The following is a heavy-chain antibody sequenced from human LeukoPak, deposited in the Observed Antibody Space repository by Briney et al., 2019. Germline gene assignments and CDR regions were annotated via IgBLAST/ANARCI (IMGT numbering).Heavy chain of an antibody. D-gene: IGHD3-22*01. J-gene: IGHJ4*02. CDR2: IYTSGST. CDR1: GGSISSGSYY. Sequence: SQTLSLTCTVSGGSISSGSYYWRWIRQPAGKGLEWIARIYTSGSTNYNPSLKSRFTISVDTSKNQFSLKLSSVTAADTAVDYCARDNRYYYDSSGYWAYGGQGTLVTVSS. V-gene: IGHV4-61*02. CDR3: ARDNRYYYDSSGYWAY.